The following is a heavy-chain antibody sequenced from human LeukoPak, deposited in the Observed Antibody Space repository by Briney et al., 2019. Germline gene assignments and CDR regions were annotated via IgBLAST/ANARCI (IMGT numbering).Heavy chain of an antibody. CDR2: TYSGGST. Sequence: GGSLRLSCVASGFNVSSNYMSWVRQAPGKGLEWVSVTYSGGSTFYADSVKGRFTISRDNSKNTVYLQMNSLRTEDTAVYYCARESFYFDSSGYYYDYWGQGTLVTVSS. V-gene: IGHV3-66*01. CDR1: GFNVSSNY. CDR3: ARESFYFDSSGYYYDY. D-gene: IGHD3-22*01. J-gene: IGHJ4*02.